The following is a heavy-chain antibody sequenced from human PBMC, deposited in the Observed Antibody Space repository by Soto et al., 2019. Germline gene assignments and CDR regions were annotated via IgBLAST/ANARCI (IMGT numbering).Heavy chain of an antibody. D-gene: IGHD6-13*01. J-gene: IGHJ2*01. CDR1: GGSFSGYY. CDR3: AGGGGYSSSWPHSWYFDL. Sequence: QVQLQQWGAGLLKPSESLSLTCAVYGGSFSGYYWSWIRQPPGKGLEWIGEINHSGSTNYNPSLKSRVTISVDTSKNQFSLKLSSVTAADTAVYYCAGGGGYSSSWPHSWYFDLWGRGTLVTVSS. CDR2: INHSGST. V-gene: IGHV4-34*01.